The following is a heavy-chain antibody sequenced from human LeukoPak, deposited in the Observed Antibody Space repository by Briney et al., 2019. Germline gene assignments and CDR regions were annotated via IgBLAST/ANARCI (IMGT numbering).Heavy chain of an antibody. CDR2: IDPSDSYT. CDR3: ARRGGSGGYWYFDL. J-gene: IGHJ2*01. V-gene: IGHV5-10-1*01. Sequence: GESLKISCKGSGYSFTSYWINWVRQMPGKGLEWMGKIDPSDSYTNYSPSFQGHVTISVDKSINTAYLQWSSLRASDSAMCYCARRGGSGGYWYFDLWGRGTLVTVSS. CDR1: GYSFTSYW. D-gene: IGHD2-15*01.